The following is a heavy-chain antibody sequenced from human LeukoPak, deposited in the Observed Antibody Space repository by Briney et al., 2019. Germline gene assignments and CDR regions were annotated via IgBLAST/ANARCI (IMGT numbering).Heavy chain of an antibody. CDR2: IKEDGSEK. J-gene: IGHJ4*02. V-gene: IGHV3-7*01. CDR1: GFTFSTYW. D-gene: IGHD3-3*01. Sequence: GGSLRLSCAASGFTFSTYWMSWVRQAPGKGLEWVANIKEDGSEKYYVDSVKGRFTISRDNAKNSLYLQMNSLRAEDTAVYYCARESVYYAFWSGSDYWGQGTLVPVSS. CDR3: ARESVYYAFWSGSDY.